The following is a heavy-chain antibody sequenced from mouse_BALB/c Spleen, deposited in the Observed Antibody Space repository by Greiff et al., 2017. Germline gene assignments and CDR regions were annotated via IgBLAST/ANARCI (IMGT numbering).Heavy chain of an antibody. CDR1: GFTFSIYA. Sequence: EVQLVESGGGLVKPGGSLKLSCAASGFTFSIYAMSWVRQTPEKRLEWVASISSGGSTYYPDSVKGRFTISRDNARNILYLQMSSLRSEDTAMYYCARDGSSYVPMDYWGQGTSVTVSS. CDR2: ISSGGST. J-gene: IGHJ4*01. D-gene: IGHD1-1*01. V-gene: IGHV5-6-5*01. CDR3: ARDGSSYVPMDY.